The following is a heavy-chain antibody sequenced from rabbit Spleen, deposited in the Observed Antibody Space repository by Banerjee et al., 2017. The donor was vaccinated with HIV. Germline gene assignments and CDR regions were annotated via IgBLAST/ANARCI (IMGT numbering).Heavy chain of an antibody. J-gene: IGHJ6*01. Sequence: QSLEESGGDLVKPGASLTLTCIASGVSFSGDSYMCWVRQAPGRGLEWIACIDAGSSGFTYFASWAKGRFTCSKTSSTTVTLQMTSLTVADTATYFCARDTGSSFSSYGMDLWARAPWSPS. CDR3: ARDTGSSFSSYGMDL. D-gene: IGHD8-1*01. CDR2: IDAGSSGFT. CDR1: GVSFSGDSY. V-gene: IGHV1S40*01.